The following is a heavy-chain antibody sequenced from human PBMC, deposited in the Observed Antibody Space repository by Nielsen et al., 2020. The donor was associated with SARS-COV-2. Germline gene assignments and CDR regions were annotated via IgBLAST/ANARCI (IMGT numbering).Heavy chain of an antibody. J-gene: IGHJ6*03. CDR3: TTEPSYFERYYYYMDV. Sequence: GESLKISCTASGFTFSDAHMSWVRQAPGKGLEWVGLIRSKADGGTTDYAAPVKGRFTISRDDSKNTLYLQMNSLKTEDTAVYYCTTEPSYFERYYYYMDVWGKGTTVTVSS. D-gene: IGHD3-3*01. CDR2: IRSKADGGTT. CDR1: GFTFSDAH. V-gene: IGHV3-15*01.